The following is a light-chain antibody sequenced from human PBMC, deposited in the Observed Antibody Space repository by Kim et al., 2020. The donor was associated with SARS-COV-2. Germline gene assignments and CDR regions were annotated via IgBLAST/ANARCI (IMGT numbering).Light chain of an antibody. V-gene: IGLV3-1*01. CDR2: QHT. J-gene: IGLJ2*01. CDR3: QAWDSGTAV. Sequence: SYELTQPPSVSVSPGQTASITCSGPNLGDKYAYWYQQKPGQSPVLVIYQHTKRPSGISQRFSGFSSGNTATLTIIPAQTIDEADYYCQAWDSGTAVFGGGTQLTVL. CDR1: NLGDKY.